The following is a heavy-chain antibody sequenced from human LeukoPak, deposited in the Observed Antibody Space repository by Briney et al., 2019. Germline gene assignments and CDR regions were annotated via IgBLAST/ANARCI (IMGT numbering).Heavy chain of an antibody. CDR2: IYHSGST. V-gene: IGHV4-4*02. CDR3: AIITMVRGGAFDI. D-gene: IGHD3-10*01. CDR1: GGSISSSNW. J-gene: IGHJ3*02. Sequence: PSGTLSLTCAVSGGSISSSNWWSWVRQPPGKGLEWIGEIYHSGSTNYNPSLKSRVTISVDKSKNQFSLKLSSVTAADTAVYYRAIITMVRGGAFDIWGQGTMVTVSS.